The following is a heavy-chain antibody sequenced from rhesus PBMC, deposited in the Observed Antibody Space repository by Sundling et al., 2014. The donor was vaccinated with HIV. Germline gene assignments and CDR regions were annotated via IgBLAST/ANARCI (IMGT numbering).Heavy chain of an antibody. CDR3: TRDSEINYFFDY. J-gene: IGHJ4*01. CDR2: IRSKVYGGTA. Sequence: EVQLVESGGGLVQPGGSLRLSCAASGFTFSDHFIYWVRQAPGKGLEWVAFIRSKVYGGTAEYAASVKGRFTISRDDSKSIAYLHINSLKAEDTAVYYCTRDSEINYFFDYWGQGVLVTVSS. CDR1: GFTFSDHF. V-gene: IGHV3-184*01. D-gene: IGHD5-24*01.